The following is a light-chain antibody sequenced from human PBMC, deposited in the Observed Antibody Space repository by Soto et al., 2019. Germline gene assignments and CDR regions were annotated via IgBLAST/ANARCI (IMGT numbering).Light chain of an antibody. J-gene: IGKJ4*02. CDR3: QQLNSYLALT. CDR1: QCISSY. CDR2: AAS. V-gene: IGKV1-9*01. Sequence: DIQLTQSPSFLSASVGDRVTITCRASQCISSYLAWYQQKPGKAPKLLIYAASTLQSGVPPRFSGSGSGTEFTLTISSLQPEDFATYYCQQLNSYLALTFGGGTKVEIK.